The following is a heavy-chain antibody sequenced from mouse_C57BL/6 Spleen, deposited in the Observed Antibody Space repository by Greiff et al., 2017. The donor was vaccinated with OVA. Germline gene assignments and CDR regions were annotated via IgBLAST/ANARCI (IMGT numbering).Heavy chain of an antibody. Sequence: QVQLQQPGAELVKPGASVKVSCKASCYTFTSYWVHWVKPRPGPGLEWVGRIYPSDSDTNYNQKFKGKATLTVDKSSSTAYMQLSSLTSEDSAVYYCAISDYDGYFDYWGQGTTLTVAS. V-gene: IGHV1-74*01. D-gene: IGHD2-4*01. CDR2: IYPSDSDT. J-gene: IGHJ2*01. CDR1: CYTFTSYW. CDR3: AISDYDGYFDY.